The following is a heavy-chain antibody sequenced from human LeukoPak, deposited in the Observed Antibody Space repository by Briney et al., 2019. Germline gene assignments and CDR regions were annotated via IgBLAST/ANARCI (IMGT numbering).Heavy chain of an antibody. V-gene: IGHV1-18*01. CDR1: GYSFTNNG. CDR3: ARDKDLGAVAGTFDF. J-gene: IGHJ4*02. D-gene: IGHD6-19*01. CDR2: ISGYNGLT. Sequence: GASVKVSCKASGYSFTNNGISWVRQAPGQGLEWMGWISGYNGLTEYSQKFQGKFTMTTDTSTSTAYMELRSLGSDDTAVYFCARDKDLGAVAGTFDFWGQGTLVTVSS.